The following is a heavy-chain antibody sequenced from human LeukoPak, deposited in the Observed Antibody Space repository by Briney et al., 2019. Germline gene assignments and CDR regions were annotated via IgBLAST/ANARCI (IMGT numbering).Heavy chain of an antibody. Sequence: PSESLSLTCTVSGGSISSGDYYWSWIRQPPGKGLEWIGYIYYSGSTYYNPSLQSRVIISVDTSKNQFSLKLTSVTAADTAVYYCARVLYGMTTVTTEYWFDYWGQGTLVTVSS. V-gene: IGHV4-30-4*01. D-gene: IGHD4-11*01. CDR1: GGSISSGDYY. J-gene: IGHJ4*02. CDR3: ARVLYGMTTVTTEYWFDY. CDR2: IYYSGST.